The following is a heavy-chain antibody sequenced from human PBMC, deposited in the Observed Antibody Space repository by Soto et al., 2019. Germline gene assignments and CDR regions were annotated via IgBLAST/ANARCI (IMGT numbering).Heavy chain of an antibody. V-gene: IGHV3-33*01. CDR1: GFKFRNYA. J-gene: IGHJ5*02. CDR3: ASARSIRGLYRFDP. Sequence: QVQLVESGGGVVQPGKSLRLSCAASGFKFRNYAIHWVRQAPGKGLEWLAVIWLDGSQKYYADSVKGRFTISRDNSKNTISLLMKSLTAGASGVFYCASARSIRGLYRFDPWGQGTLVTVSS. CDR2: IWLDGSQK. D-gene: IGHD1-20*01.